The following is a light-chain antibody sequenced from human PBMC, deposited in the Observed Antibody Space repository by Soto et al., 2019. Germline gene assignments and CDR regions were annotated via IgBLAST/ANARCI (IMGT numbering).Light chain of an antibody. Sequence: IVLTQSPGTLSLSPGERATLSCRASQSVSSSYLAWYQQKPGQAPRLLIYGASSRATGIPDRFSGSGSGTDFTLTISRLEPEDFAVYYCQKYSSSPLTFGGGTKVDIK. CDR3: QKYSSSPLT. J-gene: IGKJ4*01. CDR1: QSVSSSY. CDR2: GAS. V-gene: IGKV3-20*01.